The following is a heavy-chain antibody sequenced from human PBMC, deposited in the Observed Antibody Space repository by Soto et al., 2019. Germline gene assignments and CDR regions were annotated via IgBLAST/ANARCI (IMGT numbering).Heavy chain of an antibody. Sequence: GGSLRLSCAASRFTFSTYEMNWVRQAPGKGLEWVSYISTSGSTAYYADSVKGRFTISRDNTRNSLYLQMNSLRDEDTALYYCVRYCSTTLGNGVATRTFGYWGQGTLVTVS. J-gene: IGHJ4*02. CDR2: ISTSGSTA. CDR3: VRYCSTTLGNGVATRTFGY. V-gene: IGHV3-48*03. D-gene: IGHD2-2*01. CDR1: RFTFSTYE.